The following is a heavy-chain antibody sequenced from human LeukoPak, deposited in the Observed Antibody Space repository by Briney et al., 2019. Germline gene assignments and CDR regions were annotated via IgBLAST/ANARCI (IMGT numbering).Heavy chain of an antibody. CDR1: GGSISSYY. V-gene: IGHV4-59*01. CDR3: ARFPTHYYGSGSIYYYYGMDV. Sequence: SETLSLTCTVSGGSISSYYWSWIRQPPGKGLEWIGYIYYSGSTNYNPSLESRVTISVDTSKNQFSLKLSSVTAADTAVYYCARFPTHYYGSGSIYYYYGMDVWGKGTTVTVSS. J-gene: IGHJ6*04. D-gene: IGHD3-10*01. CDR2: IYYSGST.